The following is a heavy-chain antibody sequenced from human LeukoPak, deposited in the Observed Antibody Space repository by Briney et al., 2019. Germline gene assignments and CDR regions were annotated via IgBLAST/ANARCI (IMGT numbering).Heavy chain of an antibody. V-gene: IGHV4-39*07. Sequence: PSETLSLTCTVSGGSISSGSYYWGWIRQPPGKGLEWIGNIYYSGSTYYNPSLKSRVSISVDTSKNQFSLRLSSMTAADTAVYYCARGLRVPDYWGQGTLVTVSS. J-gene: IGHJ4*02. CDR2: IYYSGST. CDR3: ARGLRVPDY. CDR1: GGSISSGSYY. D-gene: IGHD4-17*01.